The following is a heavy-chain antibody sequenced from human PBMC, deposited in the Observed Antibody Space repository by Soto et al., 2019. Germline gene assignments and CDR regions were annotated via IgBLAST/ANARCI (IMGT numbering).Heavy chain of an antibody. Sequence: PGKGLEWIGEINHSGSTNYNPSLKSRVTISVDTSKNQFSLKLSSVTAADTAVYYCARFFFQEEDGIRDVRSVSAFLLNRSSDL. CDR3: ARFFFQEEDGIRDVRSVSAFLLNRSSDL. D-gene: IGHD3-10*02. CDR2: INHSGST. V-gene: IGHV4-34*01. J-gene: IGHJ2*01.